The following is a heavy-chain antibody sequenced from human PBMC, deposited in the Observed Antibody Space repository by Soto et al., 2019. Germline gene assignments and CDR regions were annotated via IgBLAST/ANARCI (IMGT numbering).Heavy chain of an antibody. D-gene: IGHD3-10*01. V-gene: IGHV4-4*02. CDR2: IYHSGST. Sequence: SETLSLTCAVSGGSISSSNWWSWVRQPPGKGLEWIGEIYHSGSTNYNPSLKSRVTISVDKSKNQFSLNLRSVTAADTAVYYCARDGLYYYDSGTYYRVGNYFDYWGHGTLVTVSS. J-gene: IGHJ4*01. CDR3: ARDGLYYYDSGTYYRVGNYFDY. CDR1: GGSISSSNW.